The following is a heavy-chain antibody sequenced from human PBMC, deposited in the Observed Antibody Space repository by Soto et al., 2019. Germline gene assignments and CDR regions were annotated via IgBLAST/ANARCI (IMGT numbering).Heavy chain of an antibody. CDR2: INPNSGGT. D-gene: IGHD2-15*01. CDR1: GYTFTGYY. CDR3: ARDTGGNCSGGSCSTGPNYYYYSGMDV. Sequence: ASVKVSFKASGYTFTGYYMHWVRQAPGQGLEWVGWINPNSGGTNYAQKFQGWVTMTRDTSISTAYMELSRLRSDDTAVYYCARDTGGNCSGGSCSTGPNYYYYSGMDVWGQGTTVTVSS. J-gene: IGHJ6*02. V-gene: IGHV1-2*04.